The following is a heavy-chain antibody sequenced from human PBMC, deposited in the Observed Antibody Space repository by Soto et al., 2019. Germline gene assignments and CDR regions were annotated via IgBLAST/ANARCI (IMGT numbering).Heavy chain of an antibody. D-gene: IGHD5-18*01. J-gene: IGHJ3*02. CDR1: GGSISSGGYY. Sequence: QVQLQESGPGLVKPSQTLSLTCTVSGGSISSGGYYWSWIRQHPGKGLEWIGYIYYSGSTYYNPSLGSRVTISVDTSKNQFSLKLSSVTAADTAVYYCAREVDTAMDHDAFDIWGQGTMVTVSS. CDR2: IYYSGST. V-gene: IGHV4-31*03. CDR3: AREVDTAMDHDAFDI.